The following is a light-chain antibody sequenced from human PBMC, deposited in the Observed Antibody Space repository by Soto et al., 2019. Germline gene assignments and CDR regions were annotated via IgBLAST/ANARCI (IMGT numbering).Light chain of an antibody. Sequence: AIRMTQSPSSFSASTGDSVTITCRASQGISSYLAWYQQKPGKAPKLLIYAASTLQSGVPSRFSGSGSGTDFTLTISCLQSEDFATYYCQQYYDYPRTFGQGTKVEIK. CDR2: AAS. CDR1: QGISSY. J-gene: IGKJ1*01. V-gene: IGKV1-8*01. CDR3: QQYYDYPRT.